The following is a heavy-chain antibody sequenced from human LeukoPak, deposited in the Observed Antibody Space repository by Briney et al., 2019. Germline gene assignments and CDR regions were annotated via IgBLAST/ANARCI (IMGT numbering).Heavy chain of an antibody. Sequence: PGGSLRLSCAASGFTVSSNYMSWVRQAPGKGLEWVPVIYSGGSTYYADSVKGRFTISRDNSKNTLYLQMNSLRAEDTAVYYCARSIAAAGTGWFDPWGQGTLVTVSS. J-gene: IGHJ5*02. D-gene: IGHD6-13*01. CDR2: IYSGGST. V-gene: IGHV3-66*01. CDR3: ARSIAAAGTGWFDP. CDR1: GFTVSSNY.